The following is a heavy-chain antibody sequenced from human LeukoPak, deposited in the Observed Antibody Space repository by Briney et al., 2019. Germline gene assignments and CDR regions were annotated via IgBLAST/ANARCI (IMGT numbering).Heavy chain of an antibody. D-gene: IGHD6-13*01. CDR2: ISSNGGST. V-gene: IGHV3-64D*06. CDR3: VKDEGAVAGPYEWFDP. Sequence: SGGSLRLSCSASGFTFSSYAMHWVRQAPGKGLENVSAISSNGGSTYYADSVKGRFTISRDNSKNTLYLQMSSLRAEDTAVYYCVKDEGAVAGPYEWFDPWGQGTLVTVSS. J-gene: IGHJ5*02. CDR1: GFTFSSYA.